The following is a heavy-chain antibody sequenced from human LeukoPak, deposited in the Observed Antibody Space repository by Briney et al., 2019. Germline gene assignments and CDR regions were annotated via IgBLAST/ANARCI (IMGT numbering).Heavy chain of an antibody. CDR3: ARHEYSGSYYGLSWSDL. CDR2: IYYSGST. V-gene: IGHV4-39*01. CDR1: GGSISSSGYY. Sequence: PSETLSLTCTVSGGSISSSGYYWGWIRQPPGKGLEWIASIYYSGSTYYNPSLKSRVTISVDTSKNQLSLKLSSLTAADTAVYYCARHEYSGSYYGLSWSDLWGQGTLVTVSS. J-gene: IGHJ5*02. D-gene: IGHD1-26*01.